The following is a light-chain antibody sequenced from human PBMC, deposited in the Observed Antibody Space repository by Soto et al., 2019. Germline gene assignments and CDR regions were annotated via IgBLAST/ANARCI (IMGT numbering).Light chain of an antibody. J-gene: IGLJ3*02. V-gene: IGLV1-40*01. CDR3: QSYDSSLSGMV. CDR2: GDR. Sequence: QSVLTQPPSVSGAPGQRVTISCTGSSSNIGAGYEVHWYQQLPGTAPKLLIYGDRYRPSGVPDRFSGSKSGTSVSLAITGLLAEDEADYHCQSYDSSLSGMVFGGGTKLTVL. CDR1: SSNIGAGYE.